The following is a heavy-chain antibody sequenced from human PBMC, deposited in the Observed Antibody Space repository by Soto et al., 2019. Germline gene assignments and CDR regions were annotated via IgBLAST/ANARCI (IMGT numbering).Heavy chain of an antibody. CDR3: ARGLGDIVVVVAATHFNWFDP. J-gene: IGHJ5*02. Sequence: QAQLQQWGAGLLKPSETLSLTCAVYGGSFSGYYWSWIRQPPGKGLEWIGEINHSGSTNYNPSLKSRVTISVDTAKNQFSLKLSSVTAADTAVYYCARGLGDIVVVVAATHFNWFDPWGQGTLVTVSS. CDR2: INHSGST. D-gene: IGHD2-15*01. CDR1: GGSFSGYY. V-gene: IGHV4-34*01.